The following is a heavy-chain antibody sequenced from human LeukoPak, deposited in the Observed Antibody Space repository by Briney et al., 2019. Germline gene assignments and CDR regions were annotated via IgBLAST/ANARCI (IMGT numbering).Heavy chain of an antibody. CDR2: IKQDGSEK. CDR3: ARSGYCSGGSCYADY. V-gene: IGHV3-7*01. Sequence: PGGSLRLSCAGSGFTFSSYWMTWVRQAPGKGLEWVASIKQDGSEKHYVDSVKGRFTISRDNAKNSLYLQMNSLRAEDTAVYYCARSGYCSGGSCYADYWGQGTLVTVSS. CDR1: GFTFSSYW. D-gene: IGHD2-15*01. J-gene: IGHJ4*02.